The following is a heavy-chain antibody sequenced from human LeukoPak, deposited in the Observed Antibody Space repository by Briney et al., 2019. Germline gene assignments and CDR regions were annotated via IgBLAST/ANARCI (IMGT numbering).Heavy chain of an antibody. CDR1: GFTFSSYS. J-gene: IGHJ6*02. V-gene: IGHV3-21*01. CDR2: ISSSSYI. Sequence: GGSLRLSCAASGFTFSSYSMNWVRQAPGKGLEWVSSISSSSYIYYADSVKGRFTISRDNAKNSLYLQMNSLRAEDTAVYYCARGERASMVRGIIIDYYYYGMDVWGQGTTVTVSS. D-gene: IGHD3-10*01. CDR3: ARGERASMVRGIIIDYYYYGMDV.